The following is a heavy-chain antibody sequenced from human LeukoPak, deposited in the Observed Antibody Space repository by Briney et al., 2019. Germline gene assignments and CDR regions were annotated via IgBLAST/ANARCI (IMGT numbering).Heavy chain of an antibody. J-gene: IGHJ4*02. V-gene: IGHV3-7*03. CDR2: IKQDGSEK. CDR3: ARTVEYSSSSGDY. CDR1: GLTFSSSA. Sequence: PGGSLRLSCAASGLTFSSSAMSWVRQAPGTGPEWVANIKQDGSEKYYVDSVKGRFTISRDNAKNSLYLQMNSLRAEDTALYYCARTVEYSSSSGDYWGQGTLVTVSS. D-gene: IGHD6-6*01.